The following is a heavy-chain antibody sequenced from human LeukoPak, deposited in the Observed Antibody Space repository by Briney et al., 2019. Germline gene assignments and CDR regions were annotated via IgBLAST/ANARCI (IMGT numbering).Heavy chain of an antibody. CDR2: INPNSGGT. D-gene: IGHD4-17*01. V-gene: IGHV1-2*02. CDR3: ARAAESMTTGSHYMDV. J-gene: IGHJ6*03. Sequence: GASVKVSCKASGYTFTGYYMHWVRQAPGQGLEWMGWINPNSGGTNYAQKFQGRVTITADKSTSTAYMELSSLRSEDTAVYYCARAAESMTTGSHYMDVWGKGTTVTVSS. CDR1: GYTFTGYY.